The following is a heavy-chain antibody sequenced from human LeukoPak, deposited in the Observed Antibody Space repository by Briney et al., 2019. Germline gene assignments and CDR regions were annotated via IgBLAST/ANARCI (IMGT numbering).Heavy chain of an antibody. CDR2: IFYSGTT. V-gene: IGHV4-39*07. CDR1: GDSISSSNYY. CDR3: ARLGVYSSGWYSSGREDNWFDP. D-gene: IGHD6-19*01. Sequence: SETLSLTCTVSGDSISSSNYYWAWIRQPPGKGLEWIGSIFYSGTTYYSSSLKSRVTMSVDTSKTQFSLKLSSVTAADTAVYYCARLGVYSSGWYSSGREDNWFDPWGQGTLVTVSS. J-gene: IGHJ5*02.